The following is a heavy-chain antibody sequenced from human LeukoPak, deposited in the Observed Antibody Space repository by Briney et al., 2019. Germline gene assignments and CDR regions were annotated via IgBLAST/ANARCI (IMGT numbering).Heavy chain of an antibody. Sequence: GGSLRLSCAASGFTFSSYGMHWVRQAPGKGLEWVAFIRYDGSNKYYADSVKGRFTISRDNSKNTLYLQMNSLRAEDTAVYYCAKELRRYCSSTSCSSWDYWGQGTLVTVSS. V-gene: IGHV3-30*02. CDR1: GFTFSSYG. CDR3: AKELRRYCSSTSCSSWDY. J-gene: IGHJ4*02. D-gene: IGHD2-2*01. CDR2: IRYDGSNK.